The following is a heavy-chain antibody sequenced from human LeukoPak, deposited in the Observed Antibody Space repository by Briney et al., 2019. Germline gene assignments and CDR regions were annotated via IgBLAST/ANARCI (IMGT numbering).Heavy chain of an antibody. CDR3: ARELGGYSYGYYYYYGMDV. J-gene: IGHJ6*02. D-gene: IGHD5-18*01. CDR1: GGSFSGHY. CDR2: INHSGST. V-gene: IGHV4-34*01. Sequence: SETLSLTCAVYGGSFSGHYWSWIRQPPGKGLEWIGEINHSGSTNYNPSLKSRVTISVDTSKNQFSLKLSSVTAADTAVYYCARELGGYSYGYYYYYGMDVWGQGTTVTVSS.